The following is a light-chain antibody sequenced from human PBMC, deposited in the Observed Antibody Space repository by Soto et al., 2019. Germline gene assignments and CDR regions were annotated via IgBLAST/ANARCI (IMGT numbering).Light chain of an antibody. J-gene: IGKJ1*01. CDR1: QSISTW. CDR2: DVS. Sequence: DVQMTQSPSTLSASVGDRVTITCRASQSISTWLAWYQQKPGSAPRLLIYDVSNLESGVPSRFSGSGSGTEFTLTITSLQPEDFGIYYCQQYDYSRTFGQGTKV. V-gene: IGKV1-5*01. CDR3: QQYDYSRT.